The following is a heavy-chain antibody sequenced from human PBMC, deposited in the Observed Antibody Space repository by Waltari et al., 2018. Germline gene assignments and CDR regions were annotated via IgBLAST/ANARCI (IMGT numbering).Heavy chain of an antibody. J-gene: IGHJ4*02. CDR2: ISYDGSNK. CDR3: ARDKRAAAGIYYFDY. V-gene: IGHV3-30-3*01. Sequence: QVQLVASGGGVVQPGRSLRLSCAASGFTFSSYAMHWVRQAPGKGVECVAVISYDGSNKYYADSVKGRFTISRDNSKNTLYLQMNSLRAEDTAVYYCARDKRAAAGIYYFDYWGQGTLVTVSS. CDR1: GFTFSSYA. D-gene: IGHD6-13*01.